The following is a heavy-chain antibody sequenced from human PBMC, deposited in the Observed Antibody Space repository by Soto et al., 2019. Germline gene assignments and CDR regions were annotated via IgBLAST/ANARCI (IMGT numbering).Heavy chain of an antibody. Sequence: QVQLVQSGAEVKKPGASVKVSCKASGYTFTSYGISWVRQAPGQGLEWIGWISAYNGNTNYAQQLQGRVTMTTDTSTSTASMELRSLRSDDTAVYYCPYGQVQTYNWFDPWGQGPLVSVSS. CDR1: GYTFTSYG. V-gene: IGHV1-18*01. J-gene: IGHJ5*02. D-gene: IGHD3-10*01. CDR2: ISAYNGNT. CDR3: PYGQVQTYNWFDP.